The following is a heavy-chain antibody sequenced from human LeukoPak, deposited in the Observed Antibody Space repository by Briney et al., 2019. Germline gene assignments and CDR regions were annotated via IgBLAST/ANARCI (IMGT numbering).Heavy chain of an antibody. J-gene: IGHJ2*01. CDR1: GYTFTGYY. Sequence: ASVKVSCKASGYTFTGYYMHWVRQAPGQGLEWMGWISAYNGNTNYAQKLQGRVTMTTDTSTSTAYMELRSLRSDDTAVYYCARGSRPLRYWYFDLWGRGTLVTVSS. V-gene: IGHV1-18*04. CDR3: ARGSRPLRYWYFDL. CDR2: ISAYNGNT. D-gene: IGHD4-17*01.